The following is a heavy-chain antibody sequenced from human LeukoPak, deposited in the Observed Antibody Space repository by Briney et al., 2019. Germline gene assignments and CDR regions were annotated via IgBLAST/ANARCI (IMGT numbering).Heavy chain of an antibody. D-gene: IGHD3-10*01. Sequence: ASVEVSCKASGYTFTGYYMHWVRQAPGQGLEWMGWINPNSGDTNFAQKFQGWVTMTRDTSISTAYMELRRLKSDDAAVYYCARDLRFGESDSFDIWGQGTMVTVSS. J-gene: IGHJ3*02. V-gene: IGHV1-2*04. CDR2: INPNSGDT. CDR3: ARDLRFGESDSFDI. CDR1: GYTFTGYY.